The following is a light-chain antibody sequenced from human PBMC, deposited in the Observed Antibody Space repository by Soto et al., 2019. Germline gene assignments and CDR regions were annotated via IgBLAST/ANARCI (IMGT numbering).Light chain of an antibody. CDR2: EVS. CDR3: SSYTSSSTLGGV. Sequence: QSALTQPASVSGSPGQSITISCTGTSSDVGGYNYVSWYQQHPGKAPKLMIYEVSNRPSGVSNRFSGSKSGNTASLTISGRQDEDEADYYCSSYTSSSTLGGVFGGGTKLTVL. J-gene: IGLJ3*02. V-gene: IGLV2-14*01. CDR1: SSDVGGYNY.